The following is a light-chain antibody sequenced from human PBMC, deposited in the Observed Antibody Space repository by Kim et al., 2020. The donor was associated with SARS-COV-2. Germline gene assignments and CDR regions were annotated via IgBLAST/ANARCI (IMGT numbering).Light chain of an antibody. CDR3: GTWDSSLSAGV. CDR2: DND. V-gene: IGLV1-51*01. J-gene: IGLJ2*01. Sequence: GQKVTICGSGRSSNIGNNYVSWYQQLPGTAPKLRIYDNDRRPLGIPDRFSASKSGTSATLGITGLQTGDEADYYCGTWDSSLSAGVFGGGTKVTVL. CDR1: SSNIGNNY.